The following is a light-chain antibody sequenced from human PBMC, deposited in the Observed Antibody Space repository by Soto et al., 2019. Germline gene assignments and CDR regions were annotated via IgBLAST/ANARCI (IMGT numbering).Light chain of an antibody. CDR3: QQRSNWPPYT. V-gene: IGKV3-11*01. Sequence: ELALTQSPATVSLSPGERSTLSFMSSQSVSSYLAWYQQKPGQAPRLLIYDASNRATGIPARFSGSGSGTDFTLTISSLEPEDFAVYYCQQRSNWPPYTFGQGTRLEI. CDR1: QSVSSY. J-gene: IGKJ5*01. CDR2: DAS.